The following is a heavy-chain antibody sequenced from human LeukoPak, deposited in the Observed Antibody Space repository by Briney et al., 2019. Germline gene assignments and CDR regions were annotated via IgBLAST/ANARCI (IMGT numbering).Heavy chain of an antibody. Sequence: GASVKVSCKASGYIFTSYGISWVRQAPGHGLEWMGWISAYNGNTNYAQKLQGRVTMTTDTSTSTAHMELRSLRSDDTAVYFCARGGGAAVAGRRDFYYYYMDVWGKGTTVTVSS. J-gene: IGHJ6*03. CDR1: GYIFTSYG. V-gene: IGHV1-18*01. CDR3: ARGGGAAVAGRRDFYYYYMDV. CDR2: ISAYNGNT. D-gene: IGHD6-19*01.